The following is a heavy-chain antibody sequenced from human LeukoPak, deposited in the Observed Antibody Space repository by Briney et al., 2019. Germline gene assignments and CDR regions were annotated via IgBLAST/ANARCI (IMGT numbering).Heavy chain of an antibody. CDR2: INHSGST. CDR1: GYSISSGYY. V-gene: IGHV4-38-2*02. Sequence: PSETLSLTCTVSGYSISSGYYWSWIRQPPGKGLEWIGEINHSGSTNYNPSLKSRVTISVDTSKNQFSLKLSSVTAADTAVYYCARRASGEKYFQHWGQGTLVTVSS. CDR3: ARRASGEKYFQH. D-gene: IGHD5-12*01. J-gene: IGHJ1*01.